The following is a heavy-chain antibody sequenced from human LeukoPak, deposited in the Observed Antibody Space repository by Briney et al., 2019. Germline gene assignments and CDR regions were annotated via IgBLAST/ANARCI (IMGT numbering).Heavy chain of an antibody. CDR2: IYHSGST. CDR1: GYSITSAYY. CDR3: ARGMYSSGWYSSWFDP. Sequence: SETLSLTCTVSGYSITSAYYWGWIRQPPGKGLEWIGSIYHSGSTYYNPSLKSRVTISVDTSKNQFSLKLSSVTAADTAVYYCARGMYSSGWYSSWFDPWGQGTLVTVSS. D-gene: IGHD6-19*01. J-gene: IGHJ5*02. V-gene: IGHV4-38-2*02.